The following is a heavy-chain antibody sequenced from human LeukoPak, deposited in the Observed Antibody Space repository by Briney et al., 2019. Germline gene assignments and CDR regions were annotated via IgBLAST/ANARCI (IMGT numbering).Heavy chain of an antibody. V-gene: IGHV3-23*01. D-gene: IGHD5-12*01. CDR2: ISSTGGAT. Sequence: GGSLRLSCAASGFTFSSYAMSWVRQAPGKGLEWVSAISSTGGATYYADSVKGRFTISRDNSKNTLFLQMNSLRAEDTAVNYCARISAYDDYWGQGTLVTVSS. CDR3: ARISAYDDY. CDR1: GFTFSSYA. J-gene: IGHJ4*02.